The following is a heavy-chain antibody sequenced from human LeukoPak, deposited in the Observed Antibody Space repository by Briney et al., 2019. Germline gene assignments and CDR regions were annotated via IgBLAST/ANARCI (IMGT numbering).Heavy chain of an antibody. CDR3: ARDLNYYDSSGYGH. CDR1: GFTFSSYA. Sequence: GGSLRLSCAASGFTFSSYAMSWVRQAPGRGLEWVSVIYSGGSPYYADSVKGRFTISRDNSKNTLYLQMNSLRAEDTAVYYCARDLNYYDSSGYGHWGQGTLVTVSS. V-gene: IGHV3-53*01. D-gene: IGHD3-22*01. J-gene: IGHJ4*02. CDR2: IYSGGSP.